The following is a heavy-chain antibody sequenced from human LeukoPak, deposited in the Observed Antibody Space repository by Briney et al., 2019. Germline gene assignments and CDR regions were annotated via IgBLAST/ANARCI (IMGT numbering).Heavy chain of an antibody. CDR2: IYYSGST. CDR1: GGSISSYY. CDR3: ARVDYDFWSGYYTGTAFDI. J-gene: IGHJ3*02. V-gene: IGHV4-59*01. D-gene: IGHD3-3*01. Sequence: SETLSLTRTVSGGSISSYYWSWIRQPPGKGLEWIGYIYYSGSTNYNPSLKSRVTISVDTSKNQFSLKLSSVTAADTAVYYCARVDYDFWSGYYTGTAFDIWGQGTMVTVSS.